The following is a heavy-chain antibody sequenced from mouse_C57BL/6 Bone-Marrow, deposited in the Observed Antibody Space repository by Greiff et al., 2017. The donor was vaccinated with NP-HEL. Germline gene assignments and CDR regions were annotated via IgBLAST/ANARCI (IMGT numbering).Heavy chain of an antibody. V-gene: IGHV14-3*01. D-gene: IGHD1-1*01. Sequence: EVHLQQPVAELVRPGASVKLSCTASGFNFKNTYMHWVKQRPEQGLEWIGRIDPANGHTKYAPKFQGKATITADKSSNTAYLQLSSLTSEYAAIYYCARYCCSSWRDYWGQGTTLTVSS. CDR1: GFNFKNTY. J-gene: IGHJ2*01. CDR3: ARYCCSSWRDY. CDR2: IDPANGHT.